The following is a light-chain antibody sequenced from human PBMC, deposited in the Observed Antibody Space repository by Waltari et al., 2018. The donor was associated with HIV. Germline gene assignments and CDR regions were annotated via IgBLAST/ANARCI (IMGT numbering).Light chain of an antibody. V-gene: IGLV1-47*01. CDR1: SSNIAPNY. CDR3: AAWDGSLGV. J-gene: IGLJ2*01. Sequence: QSVLTQPPSASGTPGRRVPISSSGGSSNIAPNYVSRFHHLPDTAPIFLIYRNVSRPSRDPDRVSGSKSGTSPALAISGIRSEDETNYYCAAWDGSLGVLGGGTKLTVL. CDR2: RNV.